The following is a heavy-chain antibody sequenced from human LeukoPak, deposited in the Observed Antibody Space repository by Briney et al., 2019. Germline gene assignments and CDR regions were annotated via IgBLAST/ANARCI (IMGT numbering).Heavy chain of an antibody. CDR3: ARGRIPWEPNVPFDH. J-gene: IGHJ4*02. V-gene: IGHV4-4*07. CDR1: GGSISSYY. CDR2: IYSSGST. D-gene: IGHD1-26*01. Sequence: SETLSLTCTVSGGSISSYYWSWIRQPAGKGLEWIGRIYSSGSTNYNPSLNSRVTMSVDTSKNQFSLKLSSVTAADTAVYYCARGRIPWEPNVPFDHWGQGTLVTVSS.